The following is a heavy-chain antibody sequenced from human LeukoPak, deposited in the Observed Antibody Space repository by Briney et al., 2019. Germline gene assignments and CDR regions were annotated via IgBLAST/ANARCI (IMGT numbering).Heavy chain of an antibody. CDR2: VNRDGGET. CDR3: ARNNGMDV. J-gene: IGHJ6*02. CDR1: GFALSSHW. V-gene: IGHV3-7*03. Sequence: GGSLRLSCAASGFALSSHWMTWVPHVPGRGPEWGANVNRDGGETNYLHSVKGRFTISKANAKNSLYLQMNRLRAEDTALYHCARNNGMDVWGQGTTVIVSS.